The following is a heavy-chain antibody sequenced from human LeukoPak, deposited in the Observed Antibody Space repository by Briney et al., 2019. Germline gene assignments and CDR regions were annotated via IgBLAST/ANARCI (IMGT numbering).Heavy chain of an antibody. J-gene: IGHJ6*03. CDR1: GGSFSGYY. V-gene: IGHV4-34*01. D-gene: IGHD3-3*01. CDR2: INHSGST. Sequence: PSETLSLTCAVYGGSFSGYYWSWIRQPPGKGLEWIGEINHSGSTNYNPSLKSRVTISVDTSKNQFSLKLSSVTAADTAVYYCARGRYYDFWSGYNYYYMDVWGKGTTVTVSS. CDR3: ARGRYYDFWSGYNYYYMDV.